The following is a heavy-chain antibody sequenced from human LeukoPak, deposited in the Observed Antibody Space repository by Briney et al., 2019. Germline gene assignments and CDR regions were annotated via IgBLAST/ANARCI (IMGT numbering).Heavy chain of an antibody. CDR3: AREGQWLVIGYFDY. V-gene: IGHV3-30*03. CDR2: ISYDGSNK. D-gene: IGHD6-19*01. CDR1: GFTFSSYG. J-gene: IGHJ4*02. Sequence: GGSLRLSCAASGFTFSSYGMHWVRQAPGKGLEWVAVISYDGSNKYYADSVKGRFTISRDNSKNTLYLQMNSLRSEDTAVYYCAREGQWLVIGYFDYWGQGTLVTVSS.